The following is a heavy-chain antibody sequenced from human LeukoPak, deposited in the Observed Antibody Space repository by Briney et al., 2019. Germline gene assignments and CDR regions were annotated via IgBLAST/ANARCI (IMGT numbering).Heavy chain of an antibody. Sequence: PGGSLRLSCAASGFTFSSYGMNWVRQAPGKGLEWVSYISSSSGTIYYADSVKGRFTISRDNAKISLFLQMNYLRDEDTAVYYCARDKYYDFWSGYGEANDYWGQGTLVTVSS. CDR2: ISSSSGTI. D-gene: IGHD3-3*01. CDR3: ARDKYYDFWSGYGEANDY. J-gene: IGHJ4*02. V-gene: IGHV3-48*02. CDR1: GFTFSSYG.